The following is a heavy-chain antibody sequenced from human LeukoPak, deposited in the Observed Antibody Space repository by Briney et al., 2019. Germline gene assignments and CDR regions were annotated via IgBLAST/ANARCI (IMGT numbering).Heavy chain of an antibody. CDR3: ARHVKQQLMIYYFDY. V-gene: IGHV4-59*08. D-gene: IGHD6-13*01. J-gene: IGHJ4*02. CDR1: GGSISSYY. CDR2: TYYSGST. Sequence: SETLSLTCTVSGGSISSYYWSWIRQPPGKGLEWIGYTYYSGSTNYNPSLKSRVTISVDTSKNQFSLKLSSVTAADTAVYYCARHVKQQLMIYYFDYWRQGTLVTVSS.